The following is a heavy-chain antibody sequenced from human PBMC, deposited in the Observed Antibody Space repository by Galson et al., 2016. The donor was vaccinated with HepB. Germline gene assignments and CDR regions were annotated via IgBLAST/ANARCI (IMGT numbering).Heavy chain of an antibody. D-gene: IGHD6-19*01. J-gene: IGHJ4*02. CDR1: GASMSSHNW. V-gene: IGHV4-4*02. Sequence: SETLSLTCAVSGASMSSHNWWSWVRQSPGKGLEWIGEIYHSGSTNYNPSLKSRVTISVDKSKKQFSLSLNSVTAADTAVYYCARVGGWAMLAYFFDYWSQGTLVTVSA. CDR2: IYHSGST. CDR3: ARVGGWAMLAYFFDY.